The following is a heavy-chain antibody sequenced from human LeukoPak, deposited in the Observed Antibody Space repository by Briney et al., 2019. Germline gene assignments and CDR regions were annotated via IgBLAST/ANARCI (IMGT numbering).Heavy chain of an antibody. CDR1: GDSISSSSYY. CDR2: IYYSGST. V-gene: IGHV4-39*01. D-gene: IGHD3-10*01. CDR3: ARHGRRMVRGNYYFDY. J-gene: IGHJ4*02. Sequence: MTSETLSLTCTVSGDSISSSSYYWDWIRQPPGKGLEWIGSIYYSGSTYYNPSLKSRVTISVDTSKNQFSLKLTSVTAADTAVYYCARHGRRMVRGNYYFDYWGQGTLVTVSS.